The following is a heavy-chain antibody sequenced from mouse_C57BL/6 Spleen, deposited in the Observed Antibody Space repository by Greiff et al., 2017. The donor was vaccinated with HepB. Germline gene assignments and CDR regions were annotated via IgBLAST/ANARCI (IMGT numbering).Heavy chain of an antibody. CDR2: INPGSGGT. CDR3: ARSSYYFYFDY. CDR1: GYAFTNYL. V-gene: IGHV1-54*01. D-gene: IGHD2-10*01. J-gene: IGHJ2*01. Sequence: QVQLQQSGAELVRPGPSVKVSCKASGYAFTNYLIEWVKQRPGQGLEWIGVINPGSGGTNYNEKFKGKATLTADKSSSTAYMQLSSLTSEDSAVYFCARSSYYFYFDYWGQGTTLTVSS.